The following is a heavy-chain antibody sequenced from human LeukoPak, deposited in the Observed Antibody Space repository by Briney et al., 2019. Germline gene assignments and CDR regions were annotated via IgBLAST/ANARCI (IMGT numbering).Heavy chain of an antibody. CDR2: ISGSGGST. CDR3: AKFVRAPRAGYYYDSSGYYSDGDY. Sequence: GGSLRLSCAASGFTFSCYAMSWVRQAPGKGLEWVSAISGSGGSTYYADSVKGRFTISRDNSKNTLYLQMNSLRAEDTAVYYCAKFVRAPRAGYYYDSSGYYSDGDYWGQGTLVTVSS. J-gene: IGHJ4*02. CDR1: GFTFSCYA. V-gene: IGHV3-23*01. D-gene: IGHD3-22*01.